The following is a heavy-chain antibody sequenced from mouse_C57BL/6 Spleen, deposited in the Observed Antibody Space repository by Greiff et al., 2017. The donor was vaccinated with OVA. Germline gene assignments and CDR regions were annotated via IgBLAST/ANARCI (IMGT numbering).Heavy chain of an antibody. CDR1: GYSFTGYF. Sequence: EVQVVESGPELVKPGDSVKISCKASGYSFTGYFMNWVMQSHGKSLEWIGRINPYNGDTFYNQKFKGKATLTVDKSSSTAHMELRSLTSEDSAVYYCARLGYSNYYFDVWGTGTTVTVSA. D-gene: IGHD2-5*01. CDR2: INPYNGDT. CDR3: ARLGYSNYYFDV. V-gene: IGHV1-20*01. J-gene: IGHJ1*03.